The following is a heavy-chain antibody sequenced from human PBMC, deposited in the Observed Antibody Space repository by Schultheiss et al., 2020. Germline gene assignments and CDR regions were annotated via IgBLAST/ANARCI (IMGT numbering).Heavy chain of an antibody. CDR1: GDSISGSRYY. Sequence: SETLSLTCTVSGDSISGSRYYWSWIRQHPVKGLEWIGYIYYSGSTNYNPSLKSRVTISVDTSKNQFSLKLSSVTAADTAVYYCARIHYYDSSGYYDYWGQGTLVTVSS. V-gene: IGHV4-31*03. J-gene: IGHJ4*02. CDR3: ARIHYYDSSGYYDY. CDR2: IYYSGST. D-gene: IGHD3-22*01.